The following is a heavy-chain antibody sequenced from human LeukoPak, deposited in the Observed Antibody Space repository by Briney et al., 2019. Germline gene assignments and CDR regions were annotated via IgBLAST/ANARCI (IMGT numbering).Heavy chain of an antibody. CDR2: IKQDGSDK. CDR1: GFTFSNFA. V-gene: IGHV3-7*05. J-gene: IGHJ4*02. CDR3: AREARAPPH. Sequence: GGSLRLSCTTSGFTFSNFAMSWVRQAPGKGLEWVANIKQDGSDKHYVDSVKGRFTISRDNAKNSVFLQMNSLRAEDTAVYYCAREARAPPHWGQGTLVTVSS.